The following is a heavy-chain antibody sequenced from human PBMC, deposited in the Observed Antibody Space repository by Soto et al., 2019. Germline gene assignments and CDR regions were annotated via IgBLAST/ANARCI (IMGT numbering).Heavy chain of an antibody. CDR3: AVRGAAMIVGSDDAFDI. CDR1: GYTFTSYY. V-gene: IGHV1-46*01. D-gene: IGHD3-22*01. Sequence: ASVKVSCKASGYTFTSYYTHWVRQAPGQGLEWMGIINPSGGSTSYAQKFQGRVTMTRDTSTSTVYMELSSLRSEDTAVYYCAVRGAAMIVGSDDAFDIWRQGTMVTVSS. CDR2: INPSGGST. J-gene: IGHJ3*02.